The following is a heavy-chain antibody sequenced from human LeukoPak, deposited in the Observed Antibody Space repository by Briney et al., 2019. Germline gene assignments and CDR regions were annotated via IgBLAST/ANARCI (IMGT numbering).Heavy chain of an antibody. D-gene: IGHD1-26*01. V-gene: IGHV4-34*01. CDR1: GGSFSGYY. CDR3: ARCVGANWFDP. CDR2: INHSGST. Sequence: SETLSLTCAVYGGSFSGYYWSWIRQPPGKGLEWIGEINHSGSTNYNPSLKSRVTISVDTSKNQFSLKLSSVTAADTAVYYCARCVGANWFDPWGQGTLVTVSS. J-gene: IGHJ5*02.